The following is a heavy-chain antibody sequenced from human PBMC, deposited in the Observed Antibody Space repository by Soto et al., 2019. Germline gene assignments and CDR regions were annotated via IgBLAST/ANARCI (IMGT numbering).Heavy chain of an antibody. Sequence: RDSLNISGDGFGYTFTSYWIGWVRQMTGKGLEWMGIINPDDSDTRYSPTFQGQVTISADKSITTAYLQWSSLKASDTAMYYCARHPYGGYYWYLDLWGRGSLVTVSS. D-gene: IGHD4-17*01. CDR3: ARHPYGGYYWYLDL. J-gene: IGHJ2*01. V-gene: IGHV5-51*01. CDR1: GYTFTSYW. CDR2: INPDDSDT.